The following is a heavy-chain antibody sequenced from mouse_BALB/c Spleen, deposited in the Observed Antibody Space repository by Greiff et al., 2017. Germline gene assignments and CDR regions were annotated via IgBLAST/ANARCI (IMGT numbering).Heavy chain of an antibody. Sequence: QVQLQQSAAELARPGASVKMSCKASGYTFTSYTMHWVKQRPGQGLEWIGYINPSSGYTEYNQKFKDKTTLTADKSSSTAYMQLSSLTSEDSAVYYCAFQDSGIYYGNSYAMDYWGQGTSVTVSS. D-gene: IGHD2-1*01. CDR2: INPSSGYT. V-gene: IGHV1-4*02. CDR3: AFQDSGIYYGNSYAMDY. CDR1: GYTFTSYT. J-gene: IGHJ4*01.